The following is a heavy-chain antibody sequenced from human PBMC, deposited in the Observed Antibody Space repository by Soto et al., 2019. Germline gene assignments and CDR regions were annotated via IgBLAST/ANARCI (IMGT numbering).Heavy chain of an antibody. V-gene: IGHV1-3*05. J-gene: IGHJ4*02. CDR1: GYTFSSNA. D-gene: IGHD3-22*01. CDR2: INAGYSNT. CDR3: ARIVYDSSGYNRYYDY. Sequence: QVQLVQSGAEEKKPGASVRVSCTASGYTFSSNAIHWVRQAPGQRLEWMGWINAGYSNTKYSQKLQGRLTITRDTPASTAYMELSSLRSEDTAVYYCARIVYDSSGYNRYYDYWGQGTLVTVSS.